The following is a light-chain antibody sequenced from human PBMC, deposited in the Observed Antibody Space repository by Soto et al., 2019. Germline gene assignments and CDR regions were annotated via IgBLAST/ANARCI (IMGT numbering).Light chain of an antibody. J-gene: IGKJ4*01. CDR3: QQYNSYLLT. Sequence: DIQMTQSPSTLSGSVVDIVTITSRPGQTISSWLAWYQQKPGKAPKLLIYDASSLESGVPSRFSGSGSGTEFTLTISSLQPDDFATYYCQQYNSYLLTFGGGTKVDIK. CDR2: DAS. V-gene: IGKV1-5*01. CDR1: QTISSW.